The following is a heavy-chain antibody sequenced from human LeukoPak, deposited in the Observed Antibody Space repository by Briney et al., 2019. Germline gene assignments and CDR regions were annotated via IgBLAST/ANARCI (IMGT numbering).Heavy chain of an antibody. V-gene: IGHV4-39*01. CDR3: ARHGGYSSPYLH. CDR1: GCSISSSSYY. J-gene: IGHJ1*01. Sequence: PSETLSLTCTVSGCSISSSSYYWGWIRQPPGKGLEWIGSIYYSGTTYYNPSLKNRVTISVDTSKNQFSLKLSSVTATDRAVYYCARHGGYSSPYLHWGQGTLVTVSS. D-gene: IGHD6-13*01. CDR2: IYYSGTT.